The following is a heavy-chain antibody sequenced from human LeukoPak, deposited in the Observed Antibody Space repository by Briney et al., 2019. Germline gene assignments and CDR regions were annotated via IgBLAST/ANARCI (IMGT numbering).Heavy chain of an antibody. CDR1: GFTFRSYS. CDR2: ISSSSSYI. CDR3: ARGSMNYAVFDY. V-gene: IGHV3-21*01. Sequence: PGGSLRLSCAASGFTFRSYSMSWVRQAPGKGLEWVSSISSSSSYIYYADSVKGRFTISRDNAKNSLYLQMNSLRAEDTAVYYCARGSMNYAVFDYGGQGTLVTVSS. D-gene: IGHD1-7*01. J-gene: IGHJ4*02.